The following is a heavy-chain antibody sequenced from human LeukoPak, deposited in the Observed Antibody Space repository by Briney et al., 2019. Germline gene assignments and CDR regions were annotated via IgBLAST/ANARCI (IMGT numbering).Heavy chain of an antibody. CDR3: AGGKGSSGSLLSYFDY. Sequence: PSETLSLTCTVSGGSISSYYWSWIRQPPGKGLEWIGYIYYSGSTKYNPSLKSRVTISVDTSKNQFSLKMNSVTAADTAVYYCAGGKGSSGSLLSYFDYWGQGILVTVSS. V-gene: IGHV4-59*01. CDR2: IYYSGST. D-gene: IGHD3-10*01. J-gene: IGHJ4*02. CDR1: GGSISSYY.